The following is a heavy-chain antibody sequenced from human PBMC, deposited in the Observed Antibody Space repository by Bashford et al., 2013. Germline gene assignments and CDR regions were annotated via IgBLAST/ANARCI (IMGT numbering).Heavy chain of an antibody. CDR2: IKPDGSQQ. CDR3: ANSPDKGY. V-gene: IGHV3-7*01. CDR1: GFTFSTYW. J-gene: IGHJ4*02. Sequence: GGSLRLSCAASGFTFSTYWMTWVRQTPGKGLEWVANIKPDGSQQYYVDSVKGRFTISRDNAKNTLYLQMNSLRAEDTAVYYCANSPDKGYWGQGTLVTVSS. D-gene: IGHD3-9*01.